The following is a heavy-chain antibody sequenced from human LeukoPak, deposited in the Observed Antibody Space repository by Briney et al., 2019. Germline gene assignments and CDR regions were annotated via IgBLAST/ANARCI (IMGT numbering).Heavy chain of an antibody. CDR1: GFRFNTFW. CDR2: ISSSSSYI. D-gene: IGHD3-10*01. CDR3: ARSIWFGTGAFDI. V-gene: IGHV3-21*01. Sequence: GGSLRLSCAASGFRFNTFWMSWVRQAPGKGLEWVSSISSSSSYIYYADSVKGRFTISRDNAKNSLYLQMNSLRAEDTAVYYCARSIWFGTGAFDIWGQGTMVTVSS. J-gene: IGHJ3*02.